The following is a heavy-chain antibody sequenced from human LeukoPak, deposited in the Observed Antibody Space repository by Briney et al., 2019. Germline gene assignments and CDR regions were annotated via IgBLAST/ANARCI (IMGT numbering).Heavy chain of an antibody. V-gene: IGHV4-59*01. D-gene: IGHD6-6*01. J-gene: IGHJ4*02. CDR3: ARAGQFISARPITFDY. CDR1: GGSISNYY. CDR2: IYYSGST. Sequence: SETLSLTCTVSGGSISNYYWCWIRQPPCKGLEWIGYIYYSGSTNPNPSLKSRVTISLDTSKNQFSLKLSSVTAADTAVYYCARAGQFISARPITFDYWGQGSLVTVSS.